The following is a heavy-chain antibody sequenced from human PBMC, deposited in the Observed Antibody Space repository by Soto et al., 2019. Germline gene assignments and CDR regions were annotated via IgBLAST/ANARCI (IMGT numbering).Heavy chain of an antibody. D-gene: IGHD1-26*01. Sequence: GGSLRLSCAASGFTFSSYSMNWVRQAPGKGLEWVSYISSSSSTIYYADSVKGRFTISRDNAKNSLYLQMNSLRAEDTTVYYCARAPRIVGATRRLWYFDYWGQGTLVTVSS. J-gene: IGHJ4*02. CDR3: ARAPRIVGATRRLWYFDY. V-gene: IGHV3-48*01. CDR1: GFTFSSYS. CDR2: ISSSSSTI.